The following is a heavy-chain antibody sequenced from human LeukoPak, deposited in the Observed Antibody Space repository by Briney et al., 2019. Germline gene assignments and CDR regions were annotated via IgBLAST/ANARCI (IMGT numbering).Heavy chain of an antibody. Sequence: SETLSLTCTVSGGSISSSSYYWGWIRQPPGKGLEWIGSIYYTGSTYYNPSLKSRVTISVDTSKNQFSLKLSSVTAADTAVYYCARQTGSGLFILPGGQGTLVTVSS. CDR2: IYYTGST. J-gene: IGHJ4*02. V-gene: IGHV4-39*01. CDR1: GGSISSSSYY. D-gene: IGHD3/OR15-3a*01. CDR3: ARQTGSGLFILP.